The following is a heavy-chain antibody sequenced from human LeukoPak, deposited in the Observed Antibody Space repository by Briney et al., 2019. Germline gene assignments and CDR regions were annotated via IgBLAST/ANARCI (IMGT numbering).Heavy chain of an antibody. D-gene: IGHD2-2*02. CDR2: IWYDGSNK. CDR3: ARDQVVPAAISWGEYYFDY. CDR1: GFTFSIYG. Sequence: PGRSLRLSCAASGFTFSIYGMHWVRQAPGKGLEWVAVIWYDGSNKYYADSVKGRFTISRDNSKNTLYLQMNSLRAEDTAVYYCARDQVVPAAISWGEYYFDYWGQGTLVTVSS. V-gene: IGHV3-33*01. J-gene: IGHJ4*02.